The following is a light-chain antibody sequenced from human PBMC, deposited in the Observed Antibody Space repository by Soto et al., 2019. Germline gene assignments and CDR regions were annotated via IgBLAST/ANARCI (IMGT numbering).Light chain of an antibody. J-gene: IGKJ1*01. CDR3: QQHSHWPPWT. Sequence: EIVMTQSPATLSVSPGERATLSCRSSQSVSSNLAWYQQKPGQAPRLLIYGASNRATGIPARFSGSGSGTAFTPTISNLEPEDFAVYYCQQHSHWPPWTFGQGTKVDIK. CDR2: GAS. V-gene: IGKV3-11*01. CDR1: QSVSSN.